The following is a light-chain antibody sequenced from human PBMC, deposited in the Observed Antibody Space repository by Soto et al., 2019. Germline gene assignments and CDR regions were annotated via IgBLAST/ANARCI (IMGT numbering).Light chain of an antibody. CDR1: QSIIRW. CDR3: QQYNRYSKK. CDR2: RAS. Sequence: DIQMTQSPSTLSASVGDRITITCRASQSIIRWLAWYQQKPGKAPKLLMYRASTLESGVPSRFSGSGSGTEFTLTISSLQPEDSATYYCQQYNRYSKKFGQGTKVXI. V-gene: IGKV1-5*03. J-gene: IGKJ1*01.